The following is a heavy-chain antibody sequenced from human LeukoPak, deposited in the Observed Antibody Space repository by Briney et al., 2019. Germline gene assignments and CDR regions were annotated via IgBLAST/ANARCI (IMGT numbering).Heavy chain of an antibody. CDR3: ARVPPSVAGWFDP. V-gene: IGHV3-21*01. J-gene: IGHJ5*02. CDR1: GFTLSYYS. Sequence: GGSLRLSCAASGFTLSYYSMNWVRQAPGKGLEWVSSISSGRSYIYYADSVKGRFTISRDNAKNSLYLQMNSLRAEDTAVYYCARVPPSVAGWFDPWGQGTLVTVSS. CDR2: ISSGRSYI. D-gene: IGHD6-19*01.